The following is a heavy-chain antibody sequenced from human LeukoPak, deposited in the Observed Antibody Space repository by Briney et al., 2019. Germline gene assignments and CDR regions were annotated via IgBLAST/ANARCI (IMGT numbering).Heavy chain of an antibody. V-gene: IGHV1-69*04. CDR2: IIPILGIA. CDR3: ARDMENYYDSRGYAFDI. J-gene: IGHJ3*02. CDR1: GGTFSSYA. D-gene: IGHD3-22*01. Sequence: ASVKVSSKASGGTFSSYAISWVRQAPGQGLEWMGRIIPILGIANYAQKFQGRVTITADKSTSTAYMELSSLRSEDTAVYYCARDMENYYDSRGYAFDIWGQGTMVTVSS.